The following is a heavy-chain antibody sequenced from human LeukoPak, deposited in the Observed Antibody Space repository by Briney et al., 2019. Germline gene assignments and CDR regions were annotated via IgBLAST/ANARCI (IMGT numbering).Heavy chain of an antibody. Sequence: GGSLRLSCAASGFTVSNNYMSWVRQAPGKGLEWVSVIYSGGSTYYADSVKGRFTISRDNSKNTLYLQMNSLRAEDTAVYYCARDVRFSHNYYYGMDVWGQGTTVTVSS. D-gene: IGHD3-3*01. V-gene: IGHV3-53*01. J-gene: IGHJ6*02. CDR2: IYSGGST. CDR3: ARDVRFSHNYYYGMDV. CDR1: GFTVSNNY.